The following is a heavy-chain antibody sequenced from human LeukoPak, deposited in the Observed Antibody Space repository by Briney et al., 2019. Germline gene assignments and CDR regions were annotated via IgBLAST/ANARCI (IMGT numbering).Heavy chain of an antibody. D-gene: IGHD3-10*01. J-gene: IGHJ3*02. CDR1: GYTFTSYC. CDR3: ARRYDKNAFDI. CDR2: IIPIFGTA. V-gene: IGHV1-69*06. Sequence: GASVKVSCKASGYTFTSYCISWVRQAPGQGLEWMGAIIPIFGTANYAQKFQGRVTITADKSTSTAYMELSSLRSEDTAVYYCARRYDKNAFDIWGQGTMVTVSS.